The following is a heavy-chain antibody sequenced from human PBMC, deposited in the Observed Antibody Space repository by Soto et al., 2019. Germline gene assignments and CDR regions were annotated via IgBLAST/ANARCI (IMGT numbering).Heavy chain of an antibody. J-gene: IGHJ4*02. CDR2: IYYSGST. CDR3: ARPAMDTYYFDY. D-gene: IGHD5-18*01. CDR1: GGSISSSIYY. Sequence: SETRSRTCPVSGGSISSSIYYWVGIRQPPGKGLEWIGSIYYSGSTYYNPSPKSRVTISVDTSKNQFSLKLSSVTAADTAVYYCARPAMDTYYFDYWGQGTLVTVSS. V-gene: IGHV4-39*01.